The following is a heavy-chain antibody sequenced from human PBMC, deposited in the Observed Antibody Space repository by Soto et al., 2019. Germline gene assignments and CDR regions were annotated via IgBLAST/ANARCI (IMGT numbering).Heavy chain of an antibody. CDR3: ARGPPYSGSYYYYDGMDV. D-gene: IGHD1-26*01. J-gene: IGHJ6*02. V-gene: IGHV1-18*01. Sequence: GASVKVSCKASGYTLTSYGISWVRQAPGQGLEWMGWISAYNGNTPYAQKPQGRVTMTTDTSTSTAYMELRSLRSDDTAVYYCARGPPYSGSYYYYDGMDVWGQGTTVTVSS. CDR2: ISAYNGNT. CDR1: GYTLTSYG.